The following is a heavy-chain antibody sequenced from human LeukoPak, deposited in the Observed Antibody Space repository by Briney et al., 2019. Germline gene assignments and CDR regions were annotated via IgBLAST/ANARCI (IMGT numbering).Heavy chain of an antibody. CDR1: GYTFTAYY. D-gene: IGHD5-18*01. Sequence: ASVKVSCKASGYTFTAYYMHWVRQAPGQGLEWMGWINPNSGGTNYAQKFQGRVTMTRATSISTAYMDLDSLLSDDTAVYYCARDRSPAPGRSYGRGHFDYWGQGTLVTVSS. V-gene: IGHV1-2*02. J-gene: IGHJ4*02. CDR3: ARDRSPAPGRSYGRGHFDY. CDR2: INPNSGGT.